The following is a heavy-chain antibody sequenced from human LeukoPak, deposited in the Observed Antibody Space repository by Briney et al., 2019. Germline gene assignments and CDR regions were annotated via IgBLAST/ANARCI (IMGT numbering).Heavy chain of an antibody. CDR1: GFTFSSYG. CDR2: ISYDGSNK. CDR3: ARGTGFSARWLVPRGNWFDP. Sequence: PGGSLRLSCAASGFTFSSYGMHWVRQAPGKGLEWVAVISYDGSNKYYADSVKGRFTISRDNSKNTLYLQMNSLRAEDTAVYYCARGTGFSARWLVPRGNWFDPWGQGTLVTVSS. V-gene: IGHV3-30*03. J-gene: IGHJ5*02. D-gene: IGHD6-19*01.